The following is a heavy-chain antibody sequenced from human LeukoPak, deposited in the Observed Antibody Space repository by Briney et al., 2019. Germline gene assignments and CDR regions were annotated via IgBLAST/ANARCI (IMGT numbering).Heavy chain of an antibody. V-gene: IGHV3-74*01. Sequence: GGSLRLSCAASGFTFSSYWMHWVRQAPGKGLVWVSRIDTDGSSTTYADSVKGRFTISRDNAKNTLYLQMNSLRADDTAVYYCAKGLMGATPYYFDYWGQGTLVTVSS. J-gene: IGHJ4*02. D-gene: IGHD1-26*01. CDR3: AKGLMGATPYYFDY. CDR1: GFTFSSYW. CDR2: IDTDGSST.